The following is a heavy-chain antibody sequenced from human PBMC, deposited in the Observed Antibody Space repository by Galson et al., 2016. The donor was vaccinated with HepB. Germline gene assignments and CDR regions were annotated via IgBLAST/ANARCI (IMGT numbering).Heavy chain of an antibody. V-gene: IGHV4-31*03. Sequence: TLSLTCTVSGGSISSGDYYWSWVRQHPGKGLEWIGYIFYRGNIYYNPSLKSRVTISVDTSKNQFSLRLTSVTAADTAVYYCARARWFRLPLRMGLWFDPWGQGTLVTVSS. CDR1: GGSISSGDYY. CDR2: IFYRGNI. CDR3: ARARWFRLPLRMGLWFDP. J-gene: IGHJ5*02. D-gene: IGHD3-10*01.